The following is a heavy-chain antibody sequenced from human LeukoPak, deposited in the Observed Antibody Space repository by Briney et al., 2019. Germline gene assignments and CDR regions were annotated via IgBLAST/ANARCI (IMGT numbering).Heavy chain of an antibody. CDR2: IYPGDSDT. V-gene: IGHV5-51*01. CDR3: AKATSYGSGSYYFDY. Sequence: GASVKVSCKASGYTFTSYAMNWVRQAPGQGLEWMGIIYPGDSDTRYSPSFQGQVTISVDKSISTAYLQWSSLKASDTAMYYCAKATSYGSGSYYFDYWGQGTLVTVSS. CDR1: GYTFTSYA. D-gene: IGHD3-10*01. J-gene: IGHJ4*02.